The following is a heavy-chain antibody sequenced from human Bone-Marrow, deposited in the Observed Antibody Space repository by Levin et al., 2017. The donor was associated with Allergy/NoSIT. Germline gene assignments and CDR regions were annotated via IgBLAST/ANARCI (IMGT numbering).Heavy chain of an antibody. CDR1: GYRFTTSA. D-gene: IGHD7-27*01. CDR2: ISAGNGDT. V-gene: IGHV1-3*01. Sequence: GASVKVSCKASGYRFTTSAIHWARQAPGQGFEWLGWISAGNGDTKYPQKFRDRVTITMDTSAATAHMELRTLRSEDTAIYYCARGRLTGAYYYYGLDVWGQGTTVTVSS. CDR3: ARGRLTGAYYYYGLDV. J-gene: IGHJ6*02.